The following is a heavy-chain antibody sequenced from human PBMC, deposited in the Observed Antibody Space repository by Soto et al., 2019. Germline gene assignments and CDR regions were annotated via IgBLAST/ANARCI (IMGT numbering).Heavy chain of an antibody. CDR2: IIPIFGTA. J-gene: IGHJ1*01. CDR3: ARAAKMATIGGYYFQH. Sequence: QVQLVQSGAEVKKPGSSVKVSCKASGGTFSSYAISWVRQAPGQGLEWMGGIIPIFGTANYAQKFQGRVTITADESMSTAYMELSSLRSEDTTVYDSARAAKMATIGGYYFQHWGKGSLVTVSS. CDR1: GGTFSSYA. D-gene: IGHD5-12*01. V-gene: IGHV1-69*01.